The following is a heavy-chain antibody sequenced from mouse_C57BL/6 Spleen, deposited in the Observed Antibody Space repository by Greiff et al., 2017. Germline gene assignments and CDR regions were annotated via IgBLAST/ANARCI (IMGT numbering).Heavy chain of an antibody. D-gene: IGHD2-5*01. CDR3: ARGSYDSNFWFAY. J-gene: IGHJ3*01. CDR2: IDPGSGST. V-gene: IGHV1-55*01. CDR1: GYTFTSYW. Sequence: VQLQQPGAELVKPGASVKMSCKASGYTFTSYWITWVKQMPGQGLEWIGDIDPGSGSTNYNEKFRSKATLTVDTSSSTAYMQLSSLTSEDSAVYYCARGSYDSNFWFAYWGQGTMVTVA.